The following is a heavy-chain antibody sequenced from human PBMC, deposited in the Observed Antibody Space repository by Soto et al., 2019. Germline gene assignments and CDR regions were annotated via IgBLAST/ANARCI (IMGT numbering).Heavy chain of an antibody. CDR1: GGSISSYY. Sequence: QVQLQESGPGLVKPSETLSLTCTVSGGSISSYYWSWIRQPPGKGLEWIGYIYYSGSTNYNPSLKIRVTISVDTSKKQFSLKRSSVTAADTAVYYCATGRGGGAFDIWGQGTMVTVSS. V-gene: IGHV4-59*01. CDR3: ATGRGGGAFDI. J-gene: IGHJ3*02. CDR2: IYYSGST. D-gene: IGHD3-10*01.